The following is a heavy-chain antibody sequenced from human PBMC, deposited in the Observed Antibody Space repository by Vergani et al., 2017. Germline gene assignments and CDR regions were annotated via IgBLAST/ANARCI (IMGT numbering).Heavy chain of an antibody. CDR2: INHSGST. D-gene: IGHD4-17*01. CDR3: ARRHGDYGDY. CDR1: GGSFSGYY. J-gene: IGHJ4*02. V-gene: IGHV4-34*01. Sequence: QVQLQQWGAGLLKPSETLSLTCAVYGGSFSGYYWSWIRQPPGKGLEWIGEINHSGSTNYNPSLKSRVTISVDTSKNQCSLKLSSVTAADTAVYYGARRHGDYGDYWGQGTLVTVSS.